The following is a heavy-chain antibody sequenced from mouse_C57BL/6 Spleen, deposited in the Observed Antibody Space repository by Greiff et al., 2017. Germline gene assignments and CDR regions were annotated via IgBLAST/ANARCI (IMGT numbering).Heavy chain of an antibody. V-gene: IGHV10-3*01. D-gene: IGHD1-1*01. CDR2: IRSKSSNYAT. J-gene: IGHJ2*01. CDR3: VREGYYYGSSLYYFDY. CDR1: GFTFNTYA. Sequence: EMHLVESGGGLVQPKGSLKLSCAASGFTFNTYAMHWVRQAPGKGLEWVARIRSKSSNYATYYADSVKDRFTISRDDSQSMLYLQMNNLKTEDTAMYYCVREGYYYGSSLYYFDYWGQGTTLTVSS.